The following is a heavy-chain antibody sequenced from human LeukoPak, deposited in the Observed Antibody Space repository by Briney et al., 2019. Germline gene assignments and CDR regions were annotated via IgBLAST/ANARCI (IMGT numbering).Heavy chain of an antibody. D-gene: IGHD6-6*01. CDR1: GYALTELS. CDR3: ATALSARPLEIYYYYMDV. V-gene: IGHV1-24*01. J-gene: IGHJ6*03. CDR2: FDPEDGET. Sequence: ASVKVSCKVSGYALTELSMHWVRQAPGKGLEWMGGFDPEDGETIYAQKFQGRVTMTEDTSTDTAYMELSSLRSEDTAVYYCATALSARPLEIYYYYMDVWGKGTTVTVSS.